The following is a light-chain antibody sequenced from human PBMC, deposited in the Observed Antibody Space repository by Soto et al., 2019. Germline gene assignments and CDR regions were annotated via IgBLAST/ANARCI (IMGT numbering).Light chain of an antibody. V-gene: IGKV1-5*01. Sequence: DIQMTQSPSTLSASVGDRVTITCRASQSISSWLAWYQQKPGKTPRLLIYDASTLESGVPSRFSGSASGTEFTLTISSLQPDDFATYYCQQYNSYSRGTFGPGTKVDIK. CDR3: QQYNSYSRGT. CDR2: DAS. CDR1: QSISSW. J-gene: IGKJ3*01.